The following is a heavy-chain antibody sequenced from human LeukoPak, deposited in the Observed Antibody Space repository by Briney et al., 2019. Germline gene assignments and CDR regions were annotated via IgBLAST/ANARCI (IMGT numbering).Heavy chain of an antibody. J-gene: IGHJ6*03. CDR3: ARAEQFVPGYFYYMDV. V-gene: IGHV3-64*01. D-gene: IGHD6-6*01. CDR1: GFTFSRYP. Sequence: GGSLRLSCAASGFTFSRYPMHWVRQAPGKGLEYVSAISPDGGSTFYANSMKGRFTISRDNSKNTLYLQVGSLRGEDMAVYHCARAEQFVPGYFYYMDVWGKGTTVTVSS. CDR2: ISPDGGST.